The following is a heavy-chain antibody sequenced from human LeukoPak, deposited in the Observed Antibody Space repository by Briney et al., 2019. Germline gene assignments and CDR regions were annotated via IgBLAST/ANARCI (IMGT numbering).Heavy chain of an antibody. Sequence: ASVKVSCKASGYDFTKYAVQWVRQAPGQGLEWMGWISAYNGNTNYAQKLQGRVTMTTDTSTSTAYMELRSLRSDDTAVYYCARVYYDSSGYYNYFDYWGQGTLVTVSS. CDR2: ISAYNGNT. V-gene: IGHV1-18*01. CDR1: GYDFTKYA. J-gene: IGHJ4*02. CDR3: ARVYYDSSGYYNYFDY. D-gene: IGHD3-22*01.